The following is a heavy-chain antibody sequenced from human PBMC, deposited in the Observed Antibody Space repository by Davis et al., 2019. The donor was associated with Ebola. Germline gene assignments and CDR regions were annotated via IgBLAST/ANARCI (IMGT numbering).Heavy chain of an antibody. Sequence: GESLKISCQGSEYSFPNHWIAWVRQMPGKGLEWVGFIYPGDSDTKYSPSFQGQVTISVDRSIDTAYLQWSSLKASDTAMYYCARHQYYYDSSGYHLGGMDVWGQGTTVTVSS. CDR1: EYSFPNHW. D-gene: IGHD3-22*01. J-gene: IGHJ6*02. V-gene: IGHV5-51*01. CDR2: IYPGDSDT. CDR3: ARHQYYYDSSGYHLGGMDV.